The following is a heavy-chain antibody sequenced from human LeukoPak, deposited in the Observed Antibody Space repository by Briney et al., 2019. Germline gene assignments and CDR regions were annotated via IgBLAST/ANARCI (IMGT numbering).Heavy chain of an antibody. CDR2: INHNGEAI. V-gene: IGHV3-48*02. D-gene: IGHD3-9*01. CDR1: GFSFSSHV. CDR3: ARDYDWAFDF. J-gene: IGHJ4*02. Sequence: GGSVRLSCAASGFSFSSHVLSWVRQAPGKGLEWIAYINHNGEAIYYPDFVKGRFIISRDNAKNSLFLQMNDLRDEDTAVYYCARDYDWAFDFWGQGTRVTVSS.